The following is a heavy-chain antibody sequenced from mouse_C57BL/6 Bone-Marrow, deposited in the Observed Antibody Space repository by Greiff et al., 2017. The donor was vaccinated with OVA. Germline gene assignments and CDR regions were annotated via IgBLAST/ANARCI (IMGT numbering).Heavy chain of an antibody. D-gene: IGHD1-1*01. Sequence: VQLQESGPELVKPGASVKISCKASGYAFSSSWMNWVKQRPGKGLEWIGRIYPGDGDTNYNGKFKGKATLTADKSSSTAYMQLSSLTSEDSAVYFCVLGVAYWGQGTLVTVSA. CDR3: VLGVAY. CDR2: IYPGDGDT. V-gene: IGHV1-82*01. CDR1: GYAFSSSW. J-gene: IGHJ3*01.